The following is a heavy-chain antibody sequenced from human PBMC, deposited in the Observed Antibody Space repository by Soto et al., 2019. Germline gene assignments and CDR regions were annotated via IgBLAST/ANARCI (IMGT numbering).Heavy chain of an antibody. CDR2: IYYSGST. CDR3: ASYQQLGYYYYGMDV. CDR1: GGSISSSSYY. V-gene: IGHV4-39*01. J-gene: IGHJ6*02. Sequence: SETLSLTCTVSGGSISSSSYYWGWIRQPPGKGLEWIGSIYYSGSTYYNPSLKSRVTISVDTSKNQFSLKLSSVTAADTAVYCCASYQQLGYYYYGMDVWGQGTTVTVSS. D-gene: IGHD6-6*01.